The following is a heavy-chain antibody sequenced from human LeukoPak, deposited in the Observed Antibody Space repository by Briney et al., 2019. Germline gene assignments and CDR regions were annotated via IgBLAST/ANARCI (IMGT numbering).Heavy chain of an antibody. V-gene: IGHV3-74*01. J-gene: IGHJ3*01. Sequence: GYLTLSCAAYGFSLSGFCWVWVRQAPGQGLMWVSQSKYDGSTKTYAAPVRGRFTISRDTAKNTLYMHMDSLRAEDTAVYYCARSDYFHNWGQGTMVVVSA. CDR1: GFSLSGFC. CDR2: SKYDGSTK. D-gene: IGHD2/OR15-2a*01. CDR3: ARSDYFHN.